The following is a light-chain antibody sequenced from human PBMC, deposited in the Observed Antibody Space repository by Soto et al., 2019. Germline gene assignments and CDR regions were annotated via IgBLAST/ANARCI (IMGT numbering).Light chain of an antibody. CDR1: SSDVGGYNY. CDR2: EVN. CDR3: SSYAGSTNV. J-gene: IGLJ1*01. Sequence: QWGRSHPRSACWSPGHSVSISCTGTSSDVGGYNYVSWYQQHPGKAPKLMSYEVNKRPSGVPDRFSGSKSGNTASLTVSGLQADHEAHYYCSSYAGSTNVFGTGTKVTVL. V-gene: IGLV2-8*01.